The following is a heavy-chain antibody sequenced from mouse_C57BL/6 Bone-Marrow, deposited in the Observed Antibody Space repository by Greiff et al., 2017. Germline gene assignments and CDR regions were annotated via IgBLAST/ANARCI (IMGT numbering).Heavy chain of an antibody. J-gene: IGHJ1*01. V-gene: IGHV1-9*01. CDR1: GYTFTGYW. CDR3: AGYDCYREYFDV. D-gene: IGHD1-1*01. Sequence: VQLQQSGAELMKPGASVKLSCKATGYTFTGYWIDWVKQRPGHGLEWIGVIFPGSGSTNYNEKFKGKATVTADTSSNTAYMQLSSLTTEDSAVYYCAGYDCYREYFDVWGQGTLVTVSA. CDR2: IFPGSGST.